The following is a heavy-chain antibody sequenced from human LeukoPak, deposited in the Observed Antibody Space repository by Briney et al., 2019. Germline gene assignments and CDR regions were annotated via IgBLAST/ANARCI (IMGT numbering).Heavy chain of an antibody. CDR3: ARSLSGYDPLSAF. CDR1: GFTFSSYA. Sequence: GGSLRLSCEVSGFTFSSYAMTWVRQVPGRGLEWIAYMTASSVTFYYADSVRGLFTISRDNARNSLFLQMNSLTVEDTAVYYCARSLSGYDPLSAFWGQGTLVTVSS. J-gene: IGHJ4*02. V-gene: IGHV3-48*03. D-gene: IGHD5-12*01. CDR2: MTASSVTF.